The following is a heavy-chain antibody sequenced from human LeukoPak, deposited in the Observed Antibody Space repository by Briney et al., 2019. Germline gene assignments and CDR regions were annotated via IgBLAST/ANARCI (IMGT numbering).Heavy chain of an antibody. CDR1: GFTFSRHG. Sequence: GGSLRLSCAPSGFTFSRHGMHWVRQAPGKGLEWVAIISNDGSRKYYAHSVEGRFTISRDNSKNTLYLQMDSLRAEDTAVHYCARDRAWNYFDYWGQGALVTVSS. D-gene: IGHD3-3*01. J-gene: IGHJ4*02. CDR2: ISNDGSRK. V-gene: IGHV3-30*03. CDR3: ARDRAWNYFDY.